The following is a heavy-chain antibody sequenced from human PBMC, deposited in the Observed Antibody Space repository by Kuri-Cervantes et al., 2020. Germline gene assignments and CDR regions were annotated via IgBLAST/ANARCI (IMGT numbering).Heavy chain of an antibody. J-gene: IGHJ6*02. D-gene: IGHD1-26*01. V-gene: IGHV4-59*01. CDR3: ARVGATSTRYYYYGTDV. Sequence: ESLKISCTVSGGSISSYYWSWIRQPPGKGLEWIGYIYYSGSTNYNPSLKSRVTISVDTSKNQFSLKLSSVTAADTAVYYCARVGATSTRYYYYGTDVWGQGTTVTVSS. CDR2: IYYSGST. CDR1: GGSISSYY.